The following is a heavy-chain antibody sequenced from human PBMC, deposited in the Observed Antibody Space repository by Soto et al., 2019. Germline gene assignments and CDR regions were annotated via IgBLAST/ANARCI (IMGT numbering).Heavy chain of an antibody. V-gene: IGHV3-23*01. Sequence: PGGSLRLSCAASGFKFSNYAMSWVRQAPGKGLEWGSLISATGGGTYYADSVKGRFTISRDNSPNTLYLQVHSLTAEDTAVYYCAKDRRAGGNSAFYFDFWGQGAQVTVSS. CDR2: ISATGGGT. J-gene: IGHJ4*02. CDR3: AKDRRAGGNSAFYFDF. CDR1: GFKFSNYA. D-gene: IGHD3-16*01.